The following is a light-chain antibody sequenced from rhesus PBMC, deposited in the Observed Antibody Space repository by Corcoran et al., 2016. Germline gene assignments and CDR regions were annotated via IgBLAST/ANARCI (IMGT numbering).Light chain of an antibody. Sequence: DIVMTQTPLSLPVTPGEPASISCRSSQSLLHSNGNTYLYWYLQKPGQPPRLLIYRGSNRFSGVPERFSGGGSGTDFTLKISRVEAEDVGVYYCMQALQNPFTFGPGTKLDIK. CDR3: MQALQNPFT. CDR1: QSLLHSNGNTY. J-gene: IGKJ3*01. CDR2: RGS. V-gene: IGKV2-73*01.